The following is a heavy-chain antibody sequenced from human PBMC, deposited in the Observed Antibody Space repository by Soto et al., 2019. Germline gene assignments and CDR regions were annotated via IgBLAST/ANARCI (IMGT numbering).Heavy chain of an antibody. J-gene: IGHJ4*02. CDR3: ASSLLTPFDY. CDR1: GFTSSSYW. CDR2: INSDGSST. D-gene: IGHD2-15*01. V-gene: IGHV3-74*01. Sequence: EVQLVESGGGLVQPGGSLRLSCAASGFTSSSYWMHWVRQAPGKGLVWVSRINSDGSSTFYADSVKGRFTISRDNAKNKLYLQMNSLRSEDTAVYYSASSLLTPFDYWGQGTLVTVSS.